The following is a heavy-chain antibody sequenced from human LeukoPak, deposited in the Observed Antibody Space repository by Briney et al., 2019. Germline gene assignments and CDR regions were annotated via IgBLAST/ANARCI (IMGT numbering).Heavy chain of an antibody. CDR1: GFTFSSYP. J-gene: IGHJ4*02. Sequence: VVQPGRSLRLSCAASGFTFSSYPIHWVRQTPGKGLEWVALISYDGNNKYYADSVKGRFTMSRDNSKNTLYLQMNSLRVEDTAVYYCARDKPGLGSTAFFDYWGQGTLVTVSS. V-gene: IGHV3-30*01. D-gene: IGHD1-26*01. CDR3: ARDKPGLGSTAFFDY. CDR2: ISYDGNNK.